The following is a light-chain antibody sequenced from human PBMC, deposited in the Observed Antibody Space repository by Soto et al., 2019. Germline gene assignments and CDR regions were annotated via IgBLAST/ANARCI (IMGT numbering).Light chain of an antibody. Sequence: EIVLTQSPGTLSLSPGERATLSCMASQSVGTYLAWYQQKPGLAPRLLIYGASSRATGIPDRFSGSGSGTDFALTISRLEPEDFAVYHCQQYVSIPLTFGGGTKVDIK. CDR1: QSVGTY. CDR3: QQYVSIPLT. V-gene: IGKV3-20*01. J-gene: IGKJ4*01. CDR2: GAS.